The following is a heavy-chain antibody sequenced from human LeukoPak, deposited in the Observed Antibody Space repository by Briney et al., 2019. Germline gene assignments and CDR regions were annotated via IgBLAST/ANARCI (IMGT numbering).Heavy chain of an antibody. CDR1: GFTFSSYA. V-gene: IGHV3-23*01. J-gene: IGHJ3*02. CDR2: ISGSGGST. D-gene: IGHD3-22*01. CDR3: AKDLRITMIVVVRPDAFDI. Sequence: GGSLRLSCAASGFTFSSYAMSWVRQAPGKGLEWVSAISGSGGSTYYADSVKGRFTISRDNSKNTLYLQMNSLRAEDTAVYYCAKDLRITMIVVVRPDAFDIWGQGTMVTVSS.